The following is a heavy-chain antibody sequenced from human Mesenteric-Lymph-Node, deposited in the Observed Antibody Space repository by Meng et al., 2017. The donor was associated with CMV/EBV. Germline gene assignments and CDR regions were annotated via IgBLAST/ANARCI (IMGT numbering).Heavy chain of an antibody. V-gene: IGHV3-21*01. CDR1: GFTFSSYG. J-gene: IGHJ4*02. D-gene: IGHD4-11*01. CDR2: ISSSSSYI. CDR3: ARHPDYRFDY. Sequence: GESLKISCAASGFTFSSYGMNWVRQAPGKGLEWVSSISSSSSYIYDADSVKGRFTISRDNAKNSLYLQMNSLRAEDTAVYYCARHPDYRFDYWGQGTLVTVSS.